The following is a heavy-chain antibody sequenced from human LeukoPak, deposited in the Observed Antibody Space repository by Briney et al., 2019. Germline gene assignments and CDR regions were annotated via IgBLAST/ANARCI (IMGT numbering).Heavy chain of an antibody. D-gene: IGHD2-15*01. J-gene: IGHJ4*02. Sequence: GGSLRLSCAASGFIFSSYSMNWVRQAPGKGLEWVSSITSSSSYIYYADSVKGRFTISRDNAKKSLYLQMNSLRADDTAVCCCASLLGSYCSGGSCYVWGQGTLVTVSS. CDR3: ASLLGSYCSGGSCYV. V-gene: IGHV3-21*01. CDR1: GFIFSSYS. CDR2: ITSSSSYI.